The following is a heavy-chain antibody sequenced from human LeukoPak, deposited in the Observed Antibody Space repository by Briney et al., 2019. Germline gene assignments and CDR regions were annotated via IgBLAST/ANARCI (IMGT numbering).Heavy chain of an antibody. CDR1: GFTFSNYY. CDR2: INTDGRST. D-gene: IGHD2-21*02. V-gene: IGHV3-74*01. CDR3: TRDAGTAGEERLDY. Sequence: GGSLRLSCAASGFTFSNYYMHWVRRAPGKGLVWVSRINTDGRSTDYADSVKGRFTISRDNAKNTLYLQMNSLGAEDTAVYYCTRDAGTAGEERLDYWGQGTLVTVSS. J-gene: IGHJ4*02.